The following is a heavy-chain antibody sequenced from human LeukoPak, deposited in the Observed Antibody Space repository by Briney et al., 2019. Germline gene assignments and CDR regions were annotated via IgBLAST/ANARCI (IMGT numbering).Heavy chain of an antibody. D-gene: IGHD2-2*01. CDR2: IRSSGSYR. J-gene: IGHJ4*02. CDR3: ARVREAAAFDS. Sequence: GGSLRLSCAASGFIFSTYSMVWVRQAPGKGLEWVSSIRSSGSYRYYADSVKGRFTISRDNAKNSLCLHMNSLRAEDTAVYYCARVREAAAFDSWSQGTLVTVSS. V-gene: IGHV3-21*06. CDR1: GFIFSTYS.